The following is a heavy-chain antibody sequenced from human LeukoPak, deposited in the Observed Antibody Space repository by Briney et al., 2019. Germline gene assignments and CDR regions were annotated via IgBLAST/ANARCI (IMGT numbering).Heavy chain of an antibody. CDR1: GFTFSNHS. D-gene: IGHD3-3*01. Sequence: GGSLRLSCAASGFTFSNHSMNWVRQVPGKGLEWISYISSSSSARYYAGSVKGRFTISGDDASNSLYLQMNSLRAEDTAIYYCARMSGSRLPGYWGQGALVTVSS. V-gene: IGHV3-48*01. J-gene: IGHJ4*02. CDR3: ARMSGSRLPGY. CDR2: ISSSSSAR.